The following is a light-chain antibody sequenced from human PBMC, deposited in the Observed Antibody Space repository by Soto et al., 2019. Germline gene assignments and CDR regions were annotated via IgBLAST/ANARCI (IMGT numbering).Light chain of an antibody. Sequence: DIQMTQSPSSLSASVGDRVTITCRASQGITNDLAWYQQKPEKGPKLLIYAASTLQSGVPSRFSGSGYGTDITLTNSSLQPEDVATYYCQKYNSVPLTCGQRTRLDIK. CDR1: QGITND. CDR3: QKYNSVPLT. V-gene: IGKV1-27*01. CDR2: AAS. J-gene: IGKJ5*01.